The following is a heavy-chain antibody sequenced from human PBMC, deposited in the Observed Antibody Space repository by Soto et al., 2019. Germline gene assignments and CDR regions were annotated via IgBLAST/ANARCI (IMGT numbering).Heavy chain of an antibody. D-gene: IGHD1-1*01. CDR2: IGADNGDT. Sequence: QVQLVQSGAEVKKPGASVKVSCKASGYTFSTYGFSWVRQAPGQGLEWMGWIGADNGDTNYAQNFQGRVTMTTDTATTKPYMELRSPTSDDTAVYFCARDWKGAEGFDPWGQGTLVTVSS. V-gene: IGHV1-18*01. CDR1: GYTFSTYG. CDR3: ARDWKGAEGFDP. J-gene: IGHJ5*02.